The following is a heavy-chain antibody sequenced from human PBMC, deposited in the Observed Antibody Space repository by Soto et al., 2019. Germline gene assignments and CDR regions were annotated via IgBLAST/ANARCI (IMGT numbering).Heavy chain of an antibody. CDR1: GGTFSSHA. CDR2: IIPIFGTA. CDR3: ARGGDGYNSPNYCDY. J-gene: IGHJ4*02. Sequence: SVKVSCKASGGTFSSHAISWVRQAPGQGLEWMGGIIPIFGTANYAQKFQGRVTITADESTSTAYMELSSLRSEDTAVYYCARGGDGYNSPNYCDYWGQGTLVTVSS. D-gene: IGHD5-12*01. V-gene: IGHV1-69*13.